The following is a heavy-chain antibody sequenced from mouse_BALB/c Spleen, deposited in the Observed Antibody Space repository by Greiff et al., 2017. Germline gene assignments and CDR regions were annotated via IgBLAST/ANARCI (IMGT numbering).Heavy chain of an antibody. CDR2: ISDGGSYT. CDR1: GFTFSDYY. Sequence: EVNVVESGGGLVKPGGSLKLSCAASGFTFSDYYMYWVRQTPEKRLEWVATISDGGSYTYYPDSVKGRFTISRDNAKNNLYLQMSSLKSEDTAMYYCAREGHYYGSWFAYWGQGTLVTVSA. V-gene: IGHV5-4*02. J-gene: IGHJ3*01. CDR3: AREGHYYGSWFAY. D-gene: IGHD1-2*01.